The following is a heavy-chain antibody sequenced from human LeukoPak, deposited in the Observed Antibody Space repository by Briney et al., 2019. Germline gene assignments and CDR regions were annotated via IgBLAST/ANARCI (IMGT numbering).Heavy chain of an antibody. Sequence: PSETLSLTCAVFGGSFSGYYWSWIRQPPGKGLEWIGEINHSGSTNYNPSLKSRVTISVDTSKNQFSLKLSSVTAADTAVYYCASHNYYDSSGYREYWGQGTLVTVSP. V-gene: IGHV4-34*01. CDR3: ASHNYYDSSGYREY. J-gene: IGHJ4*02. CDR1: GGSFSGYY. CDR2: INHSGST. D-gene: IGHD3-22*01.